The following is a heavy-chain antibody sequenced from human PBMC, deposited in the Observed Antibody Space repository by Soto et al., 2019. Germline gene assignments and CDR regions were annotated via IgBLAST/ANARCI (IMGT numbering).Heavy chain of an antibody. D-gene: IGHD2-21*02. CDR3: ARRRYCGYDCYHKHYYGMDV. CDR2: IIPVLGTT. J-gene: IGHJ6*02. Sequence: QVQLVQSGAEVKKPGSSVKVSCRASGDTFSSYTVNWVRQAPERGLEWLGRIIPVLGTTDYAQKFKGRVTITADKSTNIVYMELSSLRSEYRAVYYCARRRYCGYDCYHKHYYGMDVWGQGTTVTVAS. CDR1: GDTFSSYT. V-gene: IGHV1-69*08.